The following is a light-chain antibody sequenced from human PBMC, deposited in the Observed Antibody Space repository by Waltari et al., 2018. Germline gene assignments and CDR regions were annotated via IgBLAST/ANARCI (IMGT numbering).Light chain of an antibody. V-gene: IGKV1-33*01. J-gene: IGKJ1*01. Sequence: DIQMTQSPSSMSASVGDRVSITCQASQDISIYLSWYQKKPGKAPKVLIDDASNVETWVPSRFTGSRSGTDFTFTISSLQPEDIATYYCQQYKDLPRTFGQGTKVEIK. CDR2: DAS. CDR3: QQYKDLPRT. CDR1: QDISIY.